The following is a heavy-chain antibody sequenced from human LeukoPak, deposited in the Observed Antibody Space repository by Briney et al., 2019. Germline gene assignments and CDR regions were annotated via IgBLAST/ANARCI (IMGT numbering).Heavy chain of an antibody. V-gene: IGHV3-23*01. CDR3: AKWRIVATTGYYFDY. J-gene: IGHJ4*02. Sequence: GGSLRLSCAASGFTFSSYAMSWVRQAPGKGLEWVSAISGSGGSTYYADSVKGRFTISRDNSKNTLYLQMTSLRAEDTAVYYCAKWRIVATTGYYFDYWGQGTLVTVSS. CDR1: GFTFSSYA. CDR2: ISGSGGST. D-gene: IGHD5-12*01.